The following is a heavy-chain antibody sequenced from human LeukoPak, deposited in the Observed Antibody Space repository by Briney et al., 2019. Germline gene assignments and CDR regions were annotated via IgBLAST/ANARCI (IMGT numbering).Heavy chain of an antibody. V-gene: IGHV4-39*07. J-gene: IGHJ4*02. CDR1: GGSISSYY. CDR2: IYYSGST. Sequence: SETLSLTCTVSGGSISSYYWSWIRQPPGKGLEWIGSIYYSGSTYYNPSLKSRVTISVDTSKNQFSLKLSSVTAADTAVYYCARVPKLRYFDWLFHFDYWGQGTLVTVSS. D-gene: IGHD3-9*01. CDR3: ARVPKLRYFDWLFHFDY.